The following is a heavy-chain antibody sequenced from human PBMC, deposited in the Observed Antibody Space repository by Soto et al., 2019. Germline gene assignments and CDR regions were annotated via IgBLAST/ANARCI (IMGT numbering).Heavy chain of an antibody. CDR3: ASKPVRVSWFDP. J-gene: IGHJ5*02. D-gene: IGHD4-4*01. V-gene: IGHV4-4*02. CDR1: GGSISSSNW. CDR2: IYHSGST. Sequence: SETLSLTCAVSGGSISSSNWWSWVRQPPGKGLEWIGEIYHSGSTNYNPSLKSRVTISVDKSKNQFSLKLSSVTAADTAVYYCASKPVRVSWFDPWGQGTLVTVSS.